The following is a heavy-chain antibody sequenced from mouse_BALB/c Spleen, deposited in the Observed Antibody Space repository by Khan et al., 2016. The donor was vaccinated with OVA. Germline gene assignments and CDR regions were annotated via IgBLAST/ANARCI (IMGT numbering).Heavy chain of an antibody. V-gene: IGHV1S29*02. CDR1: GYTFTDYS. CDR2: IFPNTGDT. J-gene: IGHJ3*01. CDR3: ARSGYGSFAY. Sequence: VQLKQSGPEVVKPGASVKMSCRASGYTFTDYSLDWVKQSHGESLEWIGYIFPNTGDTVYNQKFKTKATLTVNISSSTAHMDLRSLTSEDSAVYYCARSGYGSFAYWGQGTLVTVSA. D-gene: IGHD1-2*01.